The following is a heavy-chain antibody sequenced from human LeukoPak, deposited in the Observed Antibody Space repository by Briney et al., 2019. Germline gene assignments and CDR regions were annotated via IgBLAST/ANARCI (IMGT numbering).Heavy chain of an antibody. CDR1: GFTFSSYG. Sequence: PGGSLRLSCAASGFTFSSYGMHWVRQAPGKGLEWVAFIRYDGSNKYYADSVKGRFTISRDNSKNTLYLQMNSLRAEDTAVYYCAKIPLIAVAGRALDYWGQGTLVTVSS. J-gene: IGHJ4*02. V-gene: IGHV3-30*02. CDR3: AKIPLIAVAGRALDY. D-gene: IGHD6-19*01. CDR2: IRYDGSNK.